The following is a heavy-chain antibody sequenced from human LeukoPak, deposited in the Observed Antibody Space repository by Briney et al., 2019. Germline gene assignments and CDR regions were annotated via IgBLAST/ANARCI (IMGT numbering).Heavy chain of an antibody. V-gene: IGHV4-59*01. Sequence: SETLSLTCTVSGGSISSYYWSWIRQPPGKGLEWIGYIYYSGSTNYNPSLKSRVTISVDTSKNQFSLKLSSVTAADTAVYYCARGDASQLWLLSYWGQGTLVTVSS. J-gene: IGHJ4*02. CDR2: IYYSGST. D-gene: IGHD5-18*01. CDR3: ARGDASQLWLLSY. CDR1: GGSISSYY.